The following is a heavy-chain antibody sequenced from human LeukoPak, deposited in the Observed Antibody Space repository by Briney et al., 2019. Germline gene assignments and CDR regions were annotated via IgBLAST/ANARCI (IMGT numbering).Heavy chain of an antibody. CDR1: GFTFSSYA. CDR2: ISGSGGST. D-gene: IGHD6-13*01. J-gene: IGHJ4*02. V-gene: IGHV3-23*01. CDR3: AKSPWVSSWYEFDY. Sequence: GGSLRLSCAASGFTFSSYAMSRVRQAPGKGLEWVSAISGSGGSTYYADSVKGRFTISRDNSKNTLYLQMNSLRAEDTAVYYCAKSPWVSSWYEFDYWGQGTLVTVSS.